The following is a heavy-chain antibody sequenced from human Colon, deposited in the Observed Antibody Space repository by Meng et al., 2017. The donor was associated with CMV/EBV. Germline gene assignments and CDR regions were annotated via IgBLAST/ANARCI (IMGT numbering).Heavy chain of an antibody. J-gene: IGHJ4*02. CDR3: AKVLGVGATDFDY. CDR2: ISKDGTSI. CDR1: RFAFSFYA. D-gene: IGHD1-26*01. V-gene: IGHV3-30-3*01. Sequence: GESLKISCAASRFAFSFYAMHWGRQAPGKGLEWVAAISKDGTSIYYADSVKGRVTISRDNSEYMMYLQMDSLRVEDTAIYYCAKVLGVGATDFDYWGQGTLVTVSS.